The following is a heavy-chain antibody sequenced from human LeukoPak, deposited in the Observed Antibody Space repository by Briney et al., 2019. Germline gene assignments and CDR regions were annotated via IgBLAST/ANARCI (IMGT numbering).Heavy chain of an antibody. CDR3: AKSKEVRPPGGGIDY. CDR2: ISYDGSNK. Sequence: GRSLRLSCAASGFTFSSYDMHWVRQAPGKGLEWVAVISYDGSNKYYADSVKGRFTISRDNSKNTLYLQMNSLRAEDTAVYYCAKSKEVRPPGGGIDYWGQGTLVTVSS. J-gene: IGHJ4*02. CDR1: GFTFSSYD. V-gene: IGHV3-30*18. D-gene: IGHD4-23*01.